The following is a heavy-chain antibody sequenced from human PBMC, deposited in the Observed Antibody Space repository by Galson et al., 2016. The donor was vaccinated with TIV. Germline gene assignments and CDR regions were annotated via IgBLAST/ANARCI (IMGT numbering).Heavy chain of an antibody. CDR3: ARGRGGEYFDY. J-gene: IGHJ4*02. V-gene: IGHV3-7*03. CDR1: EFVFSSFW. CDR2: IKQDGSEK. D-gene: IGHD3-16*01. Sequence: SLRLSCAASEFVFSSFWMTWVRQAPGKGLEWVANIKQDGSEKYYVDSVKGRFTISRDNAKNSMYLQMNSLRAEDTAVHYCARGRGGEYFDYWGQGTMVTVSS.